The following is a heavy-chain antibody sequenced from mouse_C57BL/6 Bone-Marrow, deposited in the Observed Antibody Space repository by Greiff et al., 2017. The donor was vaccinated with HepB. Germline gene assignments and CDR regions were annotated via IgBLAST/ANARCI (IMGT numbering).Heavy chain of an antibody. Sequence: VQLQQSGAELMKPGASVKLSCKATGYTFTGYWIEWVKQRPGHGLEWIGEILPGSGSTNYNDKFKGKATVTADTSSNTAYMQLSSLTTEDSAIYYCAREVDYSNYFAWFAYWGQGTLVTVSA. CDR1: GYTFTGYW. CDR2: ILPGSGST. D-gene: IGHD2-5*01. J-gene: IGHJ3*01. V-gene: IGHV1-9*01. CDR3: AREVDYSNYFAWFAY.